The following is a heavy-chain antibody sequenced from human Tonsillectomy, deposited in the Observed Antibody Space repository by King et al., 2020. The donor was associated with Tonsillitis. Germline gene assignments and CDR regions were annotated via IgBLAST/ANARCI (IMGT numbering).Heavy chain of an antibody. J-gene: IGHJ3*02. D-gene: IGHD2-15*01. CDR1: GGSSSVYY. V-gene: IGHV4-59*01. CDR2: TYYSGSS. CDR3: AREWYGAFDI. Sequence: VQLQESGPGLVRPSETLSLTCTVSGGSSSVYYWSWIRQPPGKGLEGIGYTYYSGSSNYNPTLRSRVTISGDTSKNQLSLKLSSVTAADAALYYCAREWYGAFDIWGQGTMVTVSS.